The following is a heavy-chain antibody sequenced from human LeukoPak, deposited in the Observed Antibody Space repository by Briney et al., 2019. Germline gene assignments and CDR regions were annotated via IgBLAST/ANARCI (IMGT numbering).Heavy chain of an antibody. CDR2: VSTEKGNT. J-gene: IGHJ4*02. D-gene: IGHD1-1*01. CDR1: VYTFINYG. CDR3: VRDRDWNLAY. Sequence: ASVKVSFKASVYTFINYGISWVRQAPGQAREWMEWVSTEKGNTNYEQNSQGRVTMHTDTSTSTAYMELRRLTSDDTAVYSCVRDRDWNLAYWGQGTLVTVSS. V-gene: IGHV1-18*01.